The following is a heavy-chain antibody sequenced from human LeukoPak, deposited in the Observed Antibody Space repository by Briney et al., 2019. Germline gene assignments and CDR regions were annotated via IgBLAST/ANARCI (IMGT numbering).Heavy chain of an antibody. D-gene: IGHD2-21*01. CDR3: ARGLCGADCYDY. CDR1: GFTFNDYT. J-gene: IGHJ4*02. CDR2: LSWDGGTR. V-gene: IGHV3-43*01. Sequence: TGGSLRLSCAASGFTFNDYTMHWVRQAPGKGLEWVSLLSWDGGTRYYADSVKGRFTISRDNAKNSVDLQMNNLRAEDTAVYYCARGLCGADCYDYWGQGTLVTVSS.